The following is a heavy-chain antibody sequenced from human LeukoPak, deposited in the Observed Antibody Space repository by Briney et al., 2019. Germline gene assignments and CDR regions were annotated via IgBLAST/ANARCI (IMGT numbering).Heavy chain of an antibody. Sequence: GSLRLSCAASGFTFSSYAMSWVRQAPGKGLEWVSAISGSGGSTYYADSVKGRFTISRDNAKNSLYLQMNSLRAEDTAVYYCARDHDSSGNDAFDIWGQGTMVTVSS. D-gene: IGHD3-22*01. CDR1: GFTFSSYA. V-gene: IGHV3-23*01. CDR3: ARDHDSSGNDAFDI. J-gene: IGHJ3*02. CDR2: ISGSGGST.